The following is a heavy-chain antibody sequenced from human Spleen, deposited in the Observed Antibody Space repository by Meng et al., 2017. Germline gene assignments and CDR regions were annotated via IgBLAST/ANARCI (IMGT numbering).Heavy chain of an antibody. J-gene: IGHJ4*02. V-gene: IGHV1-2*06. CDR2: INPKSGDT. D-gene: IGHD6-25*01. CDR3: ARDEDISAAGKLFGDY. Sequence: VHLGQSGAEGKKPGAAVKVPCKASGYNFPDYYIHWGRRAPGQGLEWMGRINPKSGDTHYAQKFQARVTMTGDTSISTAYMELSGLRSDDTAMYYCARDEDISAAGKLFGDYWGQGTLVTVSS. CDR1: GYNFPDYY.